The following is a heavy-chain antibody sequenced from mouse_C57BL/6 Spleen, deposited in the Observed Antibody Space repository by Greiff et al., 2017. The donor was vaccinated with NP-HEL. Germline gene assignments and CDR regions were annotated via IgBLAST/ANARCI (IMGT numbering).Heavy chain of an antibody. CDR1: GYTFTSYW. Sequence: QVQLQQPGAELVRPGSSVKLSCKASGYTFTSYWMDWVKQRPGQGLEWIGNIYPSDSETHYNQKFKDKATLTVDKSSSTAYMQLSSLTSEDSAVYYCARGYYGSSQYYFDYWGQSTTLTVSS. CDR2: IYPSDSET. D-gene: IGHD1-1*01. V-gene: IGHV1-61*01. J-gene: IGHJ2*01. CDR3: ARGYYGSSQYYFDY.